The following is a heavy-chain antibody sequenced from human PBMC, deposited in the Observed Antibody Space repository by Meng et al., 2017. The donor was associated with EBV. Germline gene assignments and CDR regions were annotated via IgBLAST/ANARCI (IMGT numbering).Heavy chain of an antibody. CDR1: GASVSGGTFH. V-gene: IGHV4-61*01. J-gene: IGHJ4*02. CDR3: AKSSSSTPGVVDS. CDR2: IYDGGTT. Sequence: VQLQESGPGLVKPSEPLSLTCTVSGASVSGGTFHWSWIRQPPGKELQWIGYIYDGGTTIYNPSLKSRVTIFLDTSRNQFSLGLRSVTTADTAVYYCAKSSSSTPGVVDSWGQGTLVTASS. D-gene: IGHD2-2*01.